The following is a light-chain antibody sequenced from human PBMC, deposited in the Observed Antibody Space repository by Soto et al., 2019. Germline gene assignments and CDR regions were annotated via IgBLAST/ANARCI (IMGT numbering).Light chain of an antibody. CDR1: QSVDIN. J-gene: IGKJ1*01. CDR3: QQYRSWPRT. Sequence: EIVLTQSPATLSVSPGERDTLSCRASQSVDINLAWYQQKPGQAPRLLIYGASTRATDMPGRFSGRGAGAEFTLTISSLQSEDFAVYYCQQYRSWPRTFGQGTKVDI. CDR2: GAS. V-gene: IGKV3-15*01.